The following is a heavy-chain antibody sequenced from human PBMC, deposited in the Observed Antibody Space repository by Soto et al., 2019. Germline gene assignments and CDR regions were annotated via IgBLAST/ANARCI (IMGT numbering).Heavy chain of an antibody. CDR3: AAGASGWYGYYYYGMDV. J-gene: IGHJ6*02. Sequence: VASVKVSWKASGFTFTSSAVQWVRQARGQRLEWIGWIVVGSGNTNYAQKFQERVTITRDMSTSTAYMELSSLRSEDTAVYYCAAGASGWYGYYYYGMDVWGQGTTVTVS. CDR1: GFTFTSSA. V-gene: IGHV1-58*01. D-gene: IGHD6-19*01. CDR2: IVVGSGNT.